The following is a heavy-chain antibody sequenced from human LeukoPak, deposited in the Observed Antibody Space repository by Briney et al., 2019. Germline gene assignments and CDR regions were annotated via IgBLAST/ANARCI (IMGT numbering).Heavy chain of an antibody. Sequence: PSQTLSLTCTVSGGSISNGNSYWNWIRQPAGKGLESIGRIHTSGTTNYNPSLKSRVTISVDTSKNQFSLNLNSVTAADTAVYYCAREQRWLQSLDYWGQGNLVTVSS. CDR3: AREQRWLQSLDY. CDR1: GGSISNGNSY. D-gene: IGHD5-24*01. J-gene: IGHJ4*02. V-gene: IGHV4-61*02. CDR2: IHTSGTT.